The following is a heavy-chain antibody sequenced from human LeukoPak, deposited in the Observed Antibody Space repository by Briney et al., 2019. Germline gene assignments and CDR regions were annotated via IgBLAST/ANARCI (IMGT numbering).Heavy chain of an antibody. D-gene: IGHD6-25*01. Sequence: GASVTVSCTASGYTFTGYYMHWVRQAPGQGLEWMGWIKPNTADTTYAHNFQGRISMTGDTSISTAYVELSRLTPDDTAVYYCARDWGGSGWPGYYYHYMDVWGKGTTVTVSS. V-gene: IGHV1-2*02. J-gene: IGHJ6*03. CDR2: IKPNTADT. CDR1: GYTFTGYY. CDR3: ARDWGGSGWPGYYYHYMDV.